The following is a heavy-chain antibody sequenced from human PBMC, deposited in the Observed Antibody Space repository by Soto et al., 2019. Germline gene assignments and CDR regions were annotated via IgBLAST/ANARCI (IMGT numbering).Heavy chain of an antibody. CDR3: AGAQQTFNI. J-gene: IGHJ3*02. V-gene: IGHV4-59*01. Sequence: QVQLQESGPGLVKPSETLSLICTVSGASISTYYWTWIRQTPGKRLEWVGDIFHTGVTTYNPSRKILVTMTVDTSKKHISLKLSSVTATDTAVYYCAGAQQTFNIWGQGKMVTFSS. CDR2: IFHTGVT. CDR1: GASISTYY.